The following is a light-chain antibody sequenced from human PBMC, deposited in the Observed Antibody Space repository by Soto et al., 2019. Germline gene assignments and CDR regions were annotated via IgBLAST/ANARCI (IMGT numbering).Light chain of an antibody. J-gene: IGKJ5*01. V-gene: IGKV1-27*01. CDR3: QKYSSVIT. CDR2: AAS. CDR1: QGISNY. Sequence: DTQMTQSPASLSASVGDRVTITCRASQGISNYLAWYQQKPGKVPKLLIYAASTLQSVVPSRFSGSGSGTDFTLTITSLQPEDIATYYCQKYSSVITFGQGTRLEIK.